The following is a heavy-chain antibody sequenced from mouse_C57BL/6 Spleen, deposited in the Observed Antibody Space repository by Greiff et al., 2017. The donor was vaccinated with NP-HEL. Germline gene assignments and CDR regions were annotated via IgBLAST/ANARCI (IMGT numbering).Heavy chain of an antibody. CDR3: ARAPTTVPRD. Sequence: ESGPGLVKPSQSLSLTCSVTGYSITSGYYWNWIRQFPGNKLEWMGYISYDGSNNYNPSLKNRISITRDTSKNQFFLKLNSVTTEDTATYYCARAPTTVPRDWGQGTTLTVSS. J-gene: IGHJ2*01. CDR1: GYSITSGYY. V-gene: IGHV3-6*01. D-gene: IGHD1-1*01. CDR2: ISYDGSN.